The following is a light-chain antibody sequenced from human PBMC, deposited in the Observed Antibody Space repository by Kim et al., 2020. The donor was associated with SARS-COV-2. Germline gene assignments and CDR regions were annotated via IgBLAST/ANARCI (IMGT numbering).Light chain of an antibody. CDR3: QHLGT. CDR1: QSISGW. CDR2: HAS. J-gene: IGKJ3*01. Sequence: STRSASVGDRVTSTCRASQSISGWLAWYQQKPGKAPKLLIYHASSLESGVPSRFSGSGSGTEFTLTINSLQPDDFATYYCQHLGTFGLGTKVDIK. V-gene: IGKV1-5*01.